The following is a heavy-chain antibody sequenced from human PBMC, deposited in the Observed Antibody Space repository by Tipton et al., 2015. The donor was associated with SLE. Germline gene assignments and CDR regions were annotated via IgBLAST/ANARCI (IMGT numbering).Heavy chain of an antibody. CDR1: GDRVSSVSTA. J-gene: IGHJ2*01. V-gene: IGHV6-1*01. Sequence: GLVKPSQTLSLTCAISGDRVSSVSTAWNWIRQSPSRGLEYLGRTYYRTKWYSEYTLSVKSRITINPDTSKNQFSLQLNSVTPEDTVVYYCARGVRHFDLWGRGTQVTVSS. CDR3: ARGVRHFDL. CDR2: TYYRTKWYS.